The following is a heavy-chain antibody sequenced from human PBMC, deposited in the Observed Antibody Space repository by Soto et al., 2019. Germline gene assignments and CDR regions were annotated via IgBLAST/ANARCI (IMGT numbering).Heavy chain of an antibody. V-gene: IGHV3-23*01. CDR3: AKDKMEQWLVGGYFDY. CDR2: ISGSGGST. Sequence: GGSLRLSCAASGFTFSSYAMSWVRQAPGKGLEWVSAISGSGGSTYYADSVKGRFTISRDNSKNTLSLQMNSLRAEDTAIYYCAKDKMEQWLVGGYFDYWGQGTQVTVSS. CDR1: GFTFSSYA. J-gene: IGHJ4*02. D-gene: IGHD6-19*01.